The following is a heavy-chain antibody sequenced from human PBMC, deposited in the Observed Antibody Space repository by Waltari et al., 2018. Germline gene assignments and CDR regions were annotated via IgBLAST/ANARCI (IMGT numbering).Heavy chain of an antibody. Sequence: QVQLVQSGAEVKKPGSSVKVSCKASGGTFSSYAISWVRQAPGQGLEWMGRIITSLGITNYAKKFQGRVTITADKSTSTAYMELSSLRSEDTAVYYCARPLTGTTFLLDYWGQGTLVTVSS. CDR2: IITSLGIT. CDR1: GGTFSSYA. D-gene: IGHD1-7*01. CDR3: ARPLTGTTFLLDY. V-gene: IGHV1-69*04. J-gene: IGHJ4*02.